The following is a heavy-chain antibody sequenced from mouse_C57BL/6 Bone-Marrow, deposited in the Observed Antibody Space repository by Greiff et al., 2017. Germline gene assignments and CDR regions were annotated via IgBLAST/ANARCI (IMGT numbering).Heavy chain of an antibody. D-gene: IGHD1-1*01. CDR2: INYDGSST. CDR3: AREGYGSSYFDY. CDR1: GFTFSDYY. V-gene: IGHV5-16*01. Sequence: EVKVVESEGGLVQPGSSMKLSCTASGFTFSDYYMAWVRQVPEKGLEWVANINYDGSSTYYLDSLKSRFIISRDNAKNILYLQMSSLKSDDTATYYCAREGYGSSYFDYWGQGTTLTVSS. J-gene: IGHJ2*01.